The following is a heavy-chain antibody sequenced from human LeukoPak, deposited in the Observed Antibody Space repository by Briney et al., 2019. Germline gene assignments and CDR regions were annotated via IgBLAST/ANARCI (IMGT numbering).Heavy chain of an antibody. CDR2: IWYYRSQN. D-gene: IGHD3-22*01. J-gene: IGHJ3*01. CDR1: RYSFSSHV. CDR3: ARDRHYYDSSGYYTRDAFDV. V-gene: IGHV3-33*01. Sequence: GGSLRLSSGAHRYSFSSHVMPWVRKAPAKVQELVPAIWYYRSQNYYADSVKDRFNISRYNDKHSRYLQMNSLRAGHIPVYYCARDRHYYDSSGYYTRDAFDVWGQGTMVTVSS.